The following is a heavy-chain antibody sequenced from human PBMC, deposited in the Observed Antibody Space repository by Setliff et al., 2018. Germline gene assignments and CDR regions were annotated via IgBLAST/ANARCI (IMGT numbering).Heavy chain of an antibody. CDR3: AGGQPLVRKYYYYMDV. V-gene: IGHV1-69*13. D-gene: IGHD3-10*01. CDR1: GGTFSSYV. Sequence: GASVKVSCKASGGTFSSYVISRVREAPGQGLEWMGGIIPMFGTNYAQKFQGRVTITADESTSTAYMELSSLGSEDTAVYYCAGGQPLVRKYYYYMDVWGKGTTVTVSS. CDR2: IIPMFGT. J-gene: IGHJ6*03.